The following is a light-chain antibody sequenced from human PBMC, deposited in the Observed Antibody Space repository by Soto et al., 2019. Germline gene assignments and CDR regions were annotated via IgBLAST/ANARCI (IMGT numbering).Light chain of an antibody. V-gene: IGKV3-11*01. CDR1: QSVSNN. J-gene: IGKJ2*01. CDR3: QQRSNWPRT. Sequence: EIVLTQSPATLSLSPGERATLSCRASQSVSNNLGWYQQKPGQAPRLLIYDASNRATDIPARFSGSGSGTDFTLTINILEPEDFAVYYCQQRSNWPRTFGQGTKLEIK. CDR2: DAS.